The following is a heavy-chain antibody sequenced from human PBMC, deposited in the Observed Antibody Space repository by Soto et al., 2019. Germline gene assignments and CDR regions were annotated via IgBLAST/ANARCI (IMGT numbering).Heavy chain of an antibody. Sequence: VQLLESGGGLIQPGGSLRLSCAASGFTFSYGIHWLRQAPGKGLEWVAYISYDASNKFYGDSVKGRFTISRDNSKNTQCLQMNGLRAEDTAVYYCAKLVIGYCSGNTCDDYWGQGTLVSVSS. V-gene: IGHV3-30*18. CDR2: ISYDASNK. CDR3: AKLVIGYCSGNTCDDY. CDR1: GFTFSYG. J-gene: IGHJ4*02. D-gene: IGHD2-15*01.